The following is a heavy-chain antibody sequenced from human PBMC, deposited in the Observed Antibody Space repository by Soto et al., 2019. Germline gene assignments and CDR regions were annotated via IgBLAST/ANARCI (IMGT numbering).Heavy chain of an antibody. Sequence: PGESLKISCKGSGYSFTSYWISWVRQMPGKGLEWMGRIDPSDSYTNYSPSFQGHVTISADKSISTAYLQWSSLKASDTAMYYCARLKALISIAAADNWFDPWGQGTLVTVSS. D-gene: IGHD6-13*01. CDR1: GYSFTSYW. J-gene: IGHJ5*02. CDR3: ARLKALISIAAADNWFDP. CDR2: IDPSDSYT. V-gene: IGHV5-10-1*01.